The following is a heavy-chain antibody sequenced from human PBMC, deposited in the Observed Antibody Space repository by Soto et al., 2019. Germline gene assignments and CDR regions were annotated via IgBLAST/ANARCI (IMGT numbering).Heavy chain of an antibody. CDR2: INPSGGST. V-gene: IGHV1-46*01. CDR3: ARGLIAVAEVGDY. CDR1: GYTFTSYY. J-gene: IGHJ4*02. D-gene: IGHD6-19*01. Sequence: ASVKVSCKASGYTFTSYYMHWVRQAPGQGLEWMGIINPSGGSTSYAQKFQGRVTMTRNTSISTAYMELSSLRSEDTAVYYCARGLIAVAEVGDYWGQGTLVTVSS.